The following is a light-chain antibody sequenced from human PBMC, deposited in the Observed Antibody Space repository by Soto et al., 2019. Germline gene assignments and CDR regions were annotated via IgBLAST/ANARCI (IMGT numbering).Light chain of an antibody. J-gene: IGKJ1*01. CDR1: QSVSSS. CDR3: QQYSTYSGT. CDR2: GAS. Sequence: EIVLTQSPATLSLSPGERATLSCRASQSVSSSLAWYQQKPGQAPRLLIYGASTRATGIPARFSGSGFGTEFSLTISSLQPDDSATYYCQQYSTYSGTFGQGTKVE. V-gene: IGKV3-15*01.